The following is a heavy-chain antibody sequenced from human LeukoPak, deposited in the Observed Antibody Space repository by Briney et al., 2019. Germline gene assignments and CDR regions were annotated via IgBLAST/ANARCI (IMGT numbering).Heavy chain of an antibody. V-gene: IGHV3-23*01. D-gene: IGHD5-18*01. Sequence: GGSLRLSCAASGFTFSGSGMGWVRQAPGKGLECVSPITGSGGNTSNTDSVKGRFTISRDNSKNTLYLQMNSLRAEDTAVYYCARGRNTGRQFYFDYWGQGTLVTVAS. CDR3: ARGRNTGRQFYFDY. CDR1: GFTFSGSG. J-gene: IGHJ4*02. CDR2: ITGSGGNT.